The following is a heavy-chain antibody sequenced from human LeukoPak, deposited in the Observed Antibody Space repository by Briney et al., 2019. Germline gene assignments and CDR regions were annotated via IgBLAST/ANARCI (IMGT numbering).Heavy chain of an antibody. V-gene: IGHV4-59*01. CDR2: IYYSGST. D-gene: IGHD3-10*01. Sequence: PSETLSLTCTVSVGSISSYYWSWIRQPPGKGLEWVWYIYYSGSTNYNPSLKSRVTISVDTSKNQFSLKLSSVTAADTAVYYCAREPQYYYGSGAVAFDIWGQGTMVTVSS. CDR3: AREPQYYYGSGAVAFDI. CDR1: VGSISSYY. J-gene: IGHJ3*02.